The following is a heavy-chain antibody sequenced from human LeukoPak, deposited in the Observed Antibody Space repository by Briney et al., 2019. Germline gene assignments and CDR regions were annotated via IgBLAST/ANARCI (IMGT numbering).Heavy chain of an antibody. D-gene: IGHD3-9*01. CDR1: GFTFSSYG. CDR3: AKDWDLTSYYFDY. V-gene: IGHV3-30*18. Sequence: GGSLRLSCAASGFTFSSYGMHWVRQAPGKGMEWVAIISYDGSNKFYADSVKGRFTISRDNPKNTLYLQMDSLRVEDTAVYYCAKDWDLTSYYFDYWGQGTLVTVSS. J-gene: IGHJ4*02. CDR2: ISYDGSNK.